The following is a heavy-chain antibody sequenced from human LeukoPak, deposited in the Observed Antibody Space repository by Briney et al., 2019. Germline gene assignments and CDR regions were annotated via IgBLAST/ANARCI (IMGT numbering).Heavy chain of an antibody. Sequence: ASVKVSCKASGYTFTGYYMHWVRQAPGQGLEWMGWINPNSGGTNYAQKFQGWVTMTRDTSISTAYMELSRLRSDDTAVYYCARSLSMYSSGWYYFDYWGRGTLVTVSS. V-gene: IGHV1-2*04. J-gene: IGHJ4*02. CDR1: GYTFTGYY. D-gene: IGHD6-19*01. CDR3: ARSLSMYSSGWYYFDY. CDR2: INPNSGGT.